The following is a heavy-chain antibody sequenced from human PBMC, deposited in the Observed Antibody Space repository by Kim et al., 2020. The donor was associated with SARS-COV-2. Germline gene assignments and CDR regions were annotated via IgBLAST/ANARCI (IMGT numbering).Heavy chain of an antibody. CDR1: GFTFSGSA. Sequence: GGSLRLSCAASGFTFSGSAIHWVRQASGKGLEWVGRIRSKTNNYATAYAASVKGRVTISRDDSKNTAHLQMNSLKAEDTAVYYCTRQDGFGRFDPWGQGTLVTVSS. CDR3: TRQDGFGRFDP. J-gene: IGHJ5*02. V-gene: IGHV3-73*01. CDR2: IRSKTNNYAT. D-gene: IGHD3-10*01.